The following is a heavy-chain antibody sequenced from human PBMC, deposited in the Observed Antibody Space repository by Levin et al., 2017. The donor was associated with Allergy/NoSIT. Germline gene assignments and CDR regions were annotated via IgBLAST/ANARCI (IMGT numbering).Heavy chain of an antibody. CDR3: ANQAYRDCSGGSCYFSKDAFDI. D-gene: IGHD2-15*01. Sequence: SVKVSCKASGGTFSSYAISWVRQAPGQGLGWMGGIIPIFGTANYAQKFQGRVTITADKSTRPAYMELSSLRSEDTSVYYCANQAYRDCSGGSCYFSKDAFDIWGQGTMVTVSS. V-gene: IGHV1-69*06. CDR1: GGTFSSYA. J-gene: IGHJ3*02. CDR2: IIPIFGTA.